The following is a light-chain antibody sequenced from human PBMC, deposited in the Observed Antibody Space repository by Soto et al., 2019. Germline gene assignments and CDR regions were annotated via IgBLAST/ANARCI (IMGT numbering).Light chain of an antibody. CDR3: QHLNTYPRT. CDR2: GAS. J-gene: IGKJ2*01. Sequence: DIQLTQSPSFLSASVGDRVTITCRASQGISSYLAWYQQPPGKAPKLLIYGASTLQRGVSSRFSGSGSGTEFTLTISRLQPEDFATYYCQHLNTYPRTFGQGPKLEVK. V-gene: IGKV1-9*01. CDR1: QGISSY.